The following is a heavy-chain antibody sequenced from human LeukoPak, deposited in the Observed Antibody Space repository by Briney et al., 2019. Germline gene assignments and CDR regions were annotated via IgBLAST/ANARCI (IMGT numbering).Heavy chain of an antibody. CDR3: ASLYSSALYYLVG. Sequence: SETLSLTSTVSGASINTYYWSWIRQPPGKGLEWIGHISYSGTTNYNASLKSRVTISVDTSKNQFSLKLRSVTAADTAVYYCASLYSSALYYLVGWGQGTLVTVSS. J-gene: IGHJ4*02. D-gene: IGHD6-19*01. V-gene: IGHV4-59*08. CDR2: ISYSGTT. CDR1: GASINTYY.